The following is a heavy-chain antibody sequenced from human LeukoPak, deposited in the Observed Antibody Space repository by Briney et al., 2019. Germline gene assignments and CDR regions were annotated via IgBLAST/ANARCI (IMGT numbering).Heavy chain of an antibody. CDR2: VDYNGGT. Sequence: PSETLSLTCSVSGGSVYSTHWNWLPQPPGQGLEWIGNVDYNGGTKYNPSLRSRVTMSLDTLKNQYSLKLKFATAADTALYYCARGFYEPFDRWGQGTLVIVS. V-gene: IGHV4-59*02. CDR1: GGSVYSTH. J-gene: IGHJ4*02. CDR3: ARGFYEPFDR. D-gene: IGHD2/OR15-2a*01.